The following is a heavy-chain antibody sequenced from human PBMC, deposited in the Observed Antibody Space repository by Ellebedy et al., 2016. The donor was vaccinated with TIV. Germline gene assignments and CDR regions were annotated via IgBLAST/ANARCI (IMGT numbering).Heavy chain of an antibody. D-gene: IGHD2-15*01. CDR2: IIPILGIA. V-gene: IGHV1-69*04. CDR3: ARDGIERCSGGSCLSGDFDY. CDR1: GGTFSSYA. J-gene: IGHJ4*02. Sequence: AASVKVSCKASGGTFSSYAITWVRQAPGQGLEWMGRIIPILGIANYAQKFQGRVTITRDTSASTAYMELSSLRSEDTAVYYCARDGIERCSGGSCLSGDFDYWGQGTLVTVSS.